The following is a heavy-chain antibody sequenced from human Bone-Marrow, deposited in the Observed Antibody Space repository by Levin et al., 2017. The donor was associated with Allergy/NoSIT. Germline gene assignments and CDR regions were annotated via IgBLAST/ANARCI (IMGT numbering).Heavy chain of an antibody. D-gene: IGHD2-2*01. CDR3: ARSSVVGSCSSTSCSSLDL. V-gene: IGHV3-21*01. Sequence: PGGSLRLSCAASGFTFSHCGMNWVRQAPGKGLEWVSFIGRSSSYKYYADSVKGRFTISRDDAKNSLFLEMNSLKVDDTAVFYCARSSVVGSCSSTSCSSLDLWGRGTLVTVSS. CDR2: IGRSSSYK. CDR1: GFTFSHCG. J-gene: IGHJ2*01.